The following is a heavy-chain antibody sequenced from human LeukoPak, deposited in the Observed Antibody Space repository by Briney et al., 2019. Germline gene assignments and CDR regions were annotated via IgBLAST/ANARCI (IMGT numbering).Heavy chain of an antibody. CDR2: IYSGGST. Sequence: PGGSLRLSCAASGFTVSSNYMSWVRQAPGKGLEWVSVIYSGGSTYYADSVKGRFTISRDNSKNTLYLQMNSLRAEDTAVYYCARDHPTVAGPYGMDVWGQGTTVTVSS. J-gene: IGHJ6*02. CDR1: GFTVSSNY. D-gene: IGHD4-17*01. CDR3: ARDHPTVAGPYGMDV. V-gene: IGHV3-66*01.